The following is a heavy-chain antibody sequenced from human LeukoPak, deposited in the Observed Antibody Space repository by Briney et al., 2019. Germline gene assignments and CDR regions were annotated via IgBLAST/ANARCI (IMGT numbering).Heavy chain of an antibody. Sequence: ASVKVSCKASGYTFTSYGISWVRQAPGQGLEWMGWMNPNSGNTGYAQKFQGRVTMTRNTSISTAYMELSSLRSEDTAVYYCARAGGATAYRFDYWGQGTLVTVSS. CDR3: ARAGGATAYRFDY. V-gene: IGHV1-8*02. CDR2: MNPNSGNT. D-gene: IGHD1-26*01. J-gene: IGHJ4*02. CDR1: GYTFTSYG.